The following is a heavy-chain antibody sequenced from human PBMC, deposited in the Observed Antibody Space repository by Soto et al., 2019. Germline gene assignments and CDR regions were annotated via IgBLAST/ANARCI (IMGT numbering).Heavy chain of an antibody. CDR3: ARDWPRIPAAREVWFDP. Sequence: EASVKVSCKASGYTFTGYYMHWVRQAPGQGLEWMGWINPNSGGTNYAQKFQGRVTMTRDTSISTAYMELSRLRSDDTAVYYCARDWPRIPAAREVWFDPWGQGTLVTVSS. J-gene: IGHJ5*02. CDR2: INPNSGGT. V-gene: IGHV1-2*02. D-gene: IGHD2-2*01. CDR1: GYTFTGYY.